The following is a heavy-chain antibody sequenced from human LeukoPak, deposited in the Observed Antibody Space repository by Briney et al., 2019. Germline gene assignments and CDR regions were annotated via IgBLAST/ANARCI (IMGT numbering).Heavy chain of an antibody. CDR1: GLSFGNYW. CDR3: ARDGAVAGTDY. V-gene: IGHV3-7*01. J-gene: IGHJ4*02. D-gene: IGHD6-19*01. CDR2: INQDANER. Sequence: GGSLRLSCAVSGLSFGNYWMSWVRQAPGKGLEWVANINQDANERYYVDSVKGRYTISRDNAKNSLYLQMNSLRAEDTAVYYCARDGAVAGTDYWGQGTLVTVSS.